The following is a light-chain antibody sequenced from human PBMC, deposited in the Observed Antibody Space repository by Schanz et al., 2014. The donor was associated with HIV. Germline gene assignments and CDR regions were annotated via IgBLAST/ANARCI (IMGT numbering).Light chain of an antibody. CDR3: SSFTSTSPLV. V-gene: IGLV2-14*01. Sequence: QSALTQPASVSGSPGQSITISCTGTSSDGGGYNYVSWYQQHPGKAPKLMIYDVRYRPSGVSNRFSGSKSGNTASLTISRLQAEDESDYYCSSFTSTSPLVFGTGTKLTVL. CDR2: DVR. CDR1: SSDGGGYNY. J-gene: IGLJ1*01.